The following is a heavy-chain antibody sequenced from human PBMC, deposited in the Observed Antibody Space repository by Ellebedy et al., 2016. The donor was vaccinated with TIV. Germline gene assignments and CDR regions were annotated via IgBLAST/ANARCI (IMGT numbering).Heavy chain of an antibody. V-gene: IGHV1-69*06. D-gene: IGHD6-25*01. CDR2: IIPIYGTT. J-gene: IGHJ4*02. Sequence: AASAKVSCKASGGFNSYALNWVRQAHGQGLEWIGGIIPIYGTTRYTQRFQDRVTITADRFTATVYMEVRSLRFADTAVYYCAASSHYSGYDLRIFNSWGQGTLVTVSS. CDR3: AASSHYSGYDLRIFNS. CDR1: GGFNSYA.